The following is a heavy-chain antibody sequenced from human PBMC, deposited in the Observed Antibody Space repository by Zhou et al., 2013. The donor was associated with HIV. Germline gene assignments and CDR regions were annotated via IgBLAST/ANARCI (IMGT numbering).Heavy chain of an antibody. CDR1: GGTFSYYA. J-gene: IGHJ4*02. CDR3: ARGSGLGSYFDN. V-gene: IGHV1-69*15. Sequence: QVQLVQSGAEVKTPGSSVKVSCKASGGTFSYYAISWVRQAPGQGLEWMGRIIPIFGTTNYAQKFQGRVTITADDSTSTVYMELSSLRSDDTAIYFCARGSGLGSYFDNWGQGNPGPPSPQ. CDR2: IIPIFGTT. D-gene: IGHD3-10*01.